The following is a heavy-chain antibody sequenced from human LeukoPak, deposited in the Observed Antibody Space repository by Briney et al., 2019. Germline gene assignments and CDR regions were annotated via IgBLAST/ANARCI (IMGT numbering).Heavy chain of an antibody. CDR1: GFTFDDFT. Sequence: GGSLRLSCAASGFTFDDFTMHWVRQAPGKGLEWVSLISGDGDNTHYADSVKGRFTISRDNNKNSLYLQINSLRNEDTGFYYCAKGLYDPLTGYFYNWGQGTLVTVSS. V-gene: IGHV3-43*01. CDR2: ISGDGDNT. CDR3: AKGLYDPLTGYFYN. D-gene: IGHD3-9*01. J-gene: IGHJ4*02.